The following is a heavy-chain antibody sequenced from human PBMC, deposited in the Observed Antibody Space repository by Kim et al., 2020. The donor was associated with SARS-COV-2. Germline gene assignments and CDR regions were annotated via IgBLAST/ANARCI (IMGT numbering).Heavy chain of an antibody. J-gene: IGHJ5*02. CDR3: ARDADQWELRGVYWFDP. D-gene: IGHD1-26*01. V-gene: IGHV3-48*03. Sequence: GGSLRLSCAASGFTFSSYEMNWVRQAPGKGLEWVSYISSSGSTIYYADSVKGRFTISRDNAKNSLYLQMNSLRAEDTAVYYCARDADQWELRGVYWFDPWGQGTLVTVSS. CDR1: GFTFSSYE. CDR2: ISSSGSTI.